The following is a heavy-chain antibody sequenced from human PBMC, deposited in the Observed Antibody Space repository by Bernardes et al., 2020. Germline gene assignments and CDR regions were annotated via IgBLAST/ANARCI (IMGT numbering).Heavy chain of an antibody. Sequence: SLRLSCAASGFTFSSSSMNWVRQAPGKGLEWVSSISSSSRYIYYVDSVKGRFTISRDNAKNSLYLQMNSLRAEDTAVYYCARDRYSSGSVFDYWGQGTLVTVSS. D-gene: IGHD6-19*01. J-gene: IGHJ4*02. V-gene: IGHV3-21*01. CDR3: ARDRYSSGSVFDY. CDR2: ISSSSRYI. CDR1: GFTFSSSS.